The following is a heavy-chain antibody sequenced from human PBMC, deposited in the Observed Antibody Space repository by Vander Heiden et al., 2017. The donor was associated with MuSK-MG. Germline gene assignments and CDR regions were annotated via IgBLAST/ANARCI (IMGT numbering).Heavy chain of an antibody. D-gene: IGHD3-3*01. J-gene: IGHJ4*02. CDR1: GYTLTELS. Sequence: QVQLVQSGAEVKKPGASVKVSCKVSGYTLTELSMHWVRQAPGKGLEWMGGLDPEDGETIYAQKFQGRVTMTEDTSTYTAYMELSSLRSEDTAVYYCATGGNVLRFLEWLLDYWGQGTLVTVSS. V-gene: IGHV1-24*01. CDR3: ATGGNVLRFLEWLLDY. CDR2: LDPEDGET.